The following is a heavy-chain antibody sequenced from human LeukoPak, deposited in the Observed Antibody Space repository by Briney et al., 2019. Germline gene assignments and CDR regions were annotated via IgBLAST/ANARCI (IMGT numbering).Heavy chain of an antibody. CDR1: GFTFSNAW. J-gene: IGHJ4*02. Sequence: GGSLRLSCAASGFTFSNAWMSWVRQAPGKGLEWVGRIKSKTDGGTTDYAAPVKGRFTISSDDSKNTLYLQMNSLKTEDTAVYYCTRGVVPAAKSDYWGQGTLVTVSS. V-gene: IGHV3-15*01. CDR2: IKSKTDGGTT. D-gene: IGHD2-2*01. CDR3: TRGVVPAAKSDY.